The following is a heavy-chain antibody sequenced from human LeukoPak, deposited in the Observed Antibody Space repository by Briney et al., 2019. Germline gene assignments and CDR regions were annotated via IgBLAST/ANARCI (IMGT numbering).Heavy chain of an antibody. J-gene: IGHJ1*01. Sequence: ASVKVSCKASGYTFTSYDINWVRQATGQGLEWMGWMNPNSGNTGYAQKFQGRVIMTRNTSISTAYMELSSLRSEDTAVYYCARATTASDVQHWGQGTLATVSS. CDR1: GYTFTSYD. V-gene: IGHV1-8*01. D-gene: IGHD4-11*01. CDR2: MNPNSGNT. CDR3: ARATTASDVQH.